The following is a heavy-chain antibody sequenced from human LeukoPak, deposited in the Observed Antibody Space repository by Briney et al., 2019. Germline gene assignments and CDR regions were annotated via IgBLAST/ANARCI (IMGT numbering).Heavy chain of an antibody. D-gene: IGHD3-3*01. V-gene: IGHV4-34*01. J-gene: IGHJ4*02. CDR1: GGSFSGYY. Sequence: SETLSLTCAVYGGSFSGYYWSWIRRPPGKGLEWIGEINHSGSTNYNPSLKSRVTISVDTSKNQFSLKLSSVTAADTAVYYCARGYANITIFGVVDFDYWGQGTLVTVSS. CDR2: INHSGST. CDR3: ARGYANITIFGVVDFDY.